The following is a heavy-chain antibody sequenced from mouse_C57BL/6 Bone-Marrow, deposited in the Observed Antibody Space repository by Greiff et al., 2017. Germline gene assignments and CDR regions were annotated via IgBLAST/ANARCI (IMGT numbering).Heavy chain of an antibody. J-gene: IGHJ3*01. CDR1: GFNITNTY. V-gene: IGHV14-3*01. CDR3: ASYGWKFAY. D-gene: IGHD2-2*01. Sequence: EVKLVESVAELVRPGASVKLSCTASGFNITNTYMHWVKQRPEQGLEWIGRIDPANGNTKYAPKFQGKATLTADTSSNTAYLQLSSLTSEDTAIYYCASYGWKFAYWGQGTLVTVSA. CDR2: IDPANGNT.